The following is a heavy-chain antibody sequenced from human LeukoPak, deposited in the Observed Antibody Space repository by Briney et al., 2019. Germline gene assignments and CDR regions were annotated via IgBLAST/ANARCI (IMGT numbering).Heavy chain of an antibody. CDR2: IYTSEST. CDR1: GGSISNYY. Sequence: SETLSLTCTVSGGSISNYYWSWIRQPAGKGLEWIGRIYTSESTDYNPSLKSRVTMSVDTSKNQFSLKLNSVTAADTAVYYCARDGSGSGSPFDYWGQGTLVTVSS. J-gene: IGHJ4*02. D-gene: IGHD3-22*01. CDR3: ARDGSGSGSPFDY. V-gene: IGHV4-4*07.